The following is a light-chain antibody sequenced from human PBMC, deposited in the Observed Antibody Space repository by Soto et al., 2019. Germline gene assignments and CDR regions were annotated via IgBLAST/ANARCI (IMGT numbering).Light chain of an antibody. J-gene: IGLJ2*01. Sequence: QSALTQPASGSRSPGQSITISCTGTSSDVGGYNYVSWYQQHPGKAPKLMIYDVSNRPSGVSNRFSGSKSGNTASLTISGLQAEYEADYYCSSYTSSILFGGGTQLTLL. CDR1: SSDVGGYNY. V-gene: IGLV2-14*01. CDR3: SSYTSSIL. CDR2: DVS.